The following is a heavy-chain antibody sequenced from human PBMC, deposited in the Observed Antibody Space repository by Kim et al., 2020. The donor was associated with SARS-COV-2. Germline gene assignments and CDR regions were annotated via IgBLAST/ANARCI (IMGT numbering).Heavy chain of an antibody. J-gene: IGHJ4*02. Sequence: SVRDRFTISRDNAKKTLYLQMNSLRAEDTALYYCAKGNYDSSGYYPEFFGYWGQGTLVTVSS. D-gene: IGHD3-22*01. V-gene: IGHV3-9*01. CDR3: AKGNYDSSGYYPEFFGY.